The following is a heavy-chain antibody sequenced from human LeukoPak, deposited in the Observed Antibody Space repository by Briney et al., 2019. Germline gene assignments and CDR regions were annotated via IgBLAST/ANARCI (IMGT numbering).Heavy chain of an antibody. CDR1: GGSFSGYY. V-gene: IGHV4-34*01. CDR2: INHSGST. CDR3: ARGPYSSGWYDFGYFQH. J-gene: IGHJ1*01. D-gene: IGHD6-19*01. Sequence: SETLSLTCAVYGGSFSGYYWSWIRQPPGKGLEWIGEINHSGSTNYNPSLKSRVTISVDTSKNQFSLELSSVTAADTAVYYCARGPYSSGWYDFGYFQHWGQGTLVTVSS.